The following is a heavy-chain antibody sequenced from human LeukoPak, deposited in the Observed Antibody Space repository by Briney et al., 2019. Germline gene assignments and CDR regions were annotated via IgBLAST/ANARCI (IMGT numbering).Heavy chain of an antibody. Sequence: LAGGSLRLSCAASGFTFNTYTMNWVRQAPGKGLEWVSAISGGGGNTYYADSVKGRFTISRDNSKNTLYLQMNSLRAEDTAVYYCGKNRYSGSLSPFDIWGQGTMVTVSS. D-gene: IGHD1-26*01. CDR1: GFTFNTYT. V-gene: IGHV3-23*01. CDR2: ISGGGGNT. J-gene: IGHJ3*02. CDR3: GKNRYSGSLSPFDI.